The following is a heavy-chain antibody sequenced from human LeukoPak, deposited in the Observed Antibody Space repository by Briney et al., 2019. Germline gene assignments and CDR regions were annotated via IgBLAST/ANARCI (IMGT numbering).Heavy chain of an antibody. CDR2: FDPEDGET. CDR1: GYALTELS. J-gene: IGHJ3*02. CDR3: ATGLYCSGGSCYFPSDAFDI. Sequence: ASVKVSCKVSGYALTELSMHWVRQAPGKGLEWMGGFDPEDGETIYAQKFQGRVTMTEDTSTDTAYMELSSLRSEDTAVYYCATGLYCSGGSCYFPSDAFDIWGQGTMVTVSS. D-gene: IGHD2-15*01. V-gene: IGHV1-24*01.